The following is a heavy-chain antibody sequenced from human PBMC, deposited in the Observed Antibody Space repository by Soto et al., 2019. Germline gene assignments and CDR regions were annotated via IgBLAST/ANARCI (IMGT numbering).Heavy chain of an antibody. Sequence: QVQLQQWGAGLLKPSETLSLTCAVYGGSFSGYYWSLIRQPPGKGLEWIGEINHSGSTNYNPSLKSRVTISVDTSKNQFSLKLSSVTAADTAVYYCARYCSSTSCYGNFGLGYWGQGTLVPVSS. V-gene: IGHV4-34*01. CDR2: INHSGST. CDR1: GGSFSGYY. J-gene: IGHJ4*02. CDR3: ARYCSSTSCYGNFGLGY. D-gene: IGHD2-2*01.